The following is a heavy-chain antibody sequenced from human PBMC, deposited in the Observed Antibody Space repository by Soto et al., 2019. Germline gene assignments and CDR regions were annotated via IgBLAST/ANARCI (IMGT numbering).Heavy chain of an antibody. Sequence: QVQLVESGGGVVQPGRSLRLSCAASGFTFSSYGMHWVRQAPGKGLEWVAVIWYDGSNKYYADSVKGRFTISRDNSKNTLYLQMNSLRAEDTAVYYCARANDISGYYYDYFDYWGQGTLVTVSS. D-gene: IGHD3-22*01. J-gene: IGHJ4*02. CDR3: ARANDISGYYYDYFDY. CDR1: GFTFSSYG. CDR2: IWYDGSNK. V-gene: IGHV3-33*01.